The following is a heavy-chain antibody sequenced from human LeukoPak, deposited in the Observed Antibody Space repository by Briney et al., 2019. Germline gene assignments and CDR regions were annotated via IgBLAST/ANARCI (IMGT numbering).Heavy chain of an antibody. D-gene: IGHD3-10*01. CDR3: ARGPLLWFGELIRAFDI. Sequence: PSQTLSLTCTVSGGSISSGGYYWSWIRQHPGKGLEWIGYIYYSRSTYYNPSLKSRVTISVDTSKNQFSLKLSSVTAADTAVYYCARGPLLWFGELIRAFDIWGQGTMVTVSS. J-gene: IGHJ3*02. CDR1: GGSISSGGYY. CDR2: IYYSRST. V-gene: IGHV4-31*03.